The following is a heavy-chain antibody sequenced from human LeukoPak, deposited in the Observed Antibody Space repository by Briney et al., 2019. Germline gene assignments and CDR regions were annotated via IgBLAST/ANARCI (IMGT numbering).Heavy chain of an antibody. V-gene: IGHV3-23*01. J-gene: IGHJ4*02. CDR3: AKGYSGSYKSYFDY. D-gene: IGHD1-26*01. CDR1: GFTFTTCA. CDR2: VGGNGGAT. Sequence: GGSLRLSCAASGFTFTTCAMSWVRQAPGKGLVWVSTVGGNGGATYYADSVKGRFTISRDNPKNTLYLQMNTLRAEDTAVYYCAKGYSGSYKSYFDYWGQGSLVTVSS.